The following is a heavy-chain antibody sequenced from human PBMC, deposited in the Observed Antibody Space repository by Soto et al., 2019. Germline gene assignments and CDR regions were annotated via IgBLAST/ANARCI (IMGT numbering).Heavy chain of an antibody. Sequence: SETLSLSCAGYGGSFSGYCWSWIRRPPGQGLEWIGEINHSGSTNYNPSLKSRVTISVDTSKNQFSLKLSSVTAADTAVYYCARGMRKISGVVSYYGMEAWGQGKTVT. CDR1: GGSFSGYC. CDR3: ARGMRKISGVVSYYGMEA. J-gene: IGHJ6*02. CDR2: INHSGST. D-gene: IGHD3-3*01. V-gene: IGHV4-34*01.